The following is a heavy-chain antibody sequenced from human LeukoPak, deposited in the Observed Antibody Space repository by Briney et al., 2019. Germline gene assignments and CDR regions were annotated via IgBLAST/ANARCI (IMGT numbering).Heavy chain of an antibody. CDR1: GFTFSSYS. CDR2: ISSSSSYI. D-gene: IGHD5-18*01. J-gene: IGHJ4*02. CDR3: ARDFGGGYSYGYVFDY. V-gene: IGHV3-21*01. Sequence: PGGSLRLSCAASGFTFSSYSMNWVRQAPGKGLEWVSSISSSSSYIYYADSVKGRFTISRDNAKNSLYLQMNSLRAEDTAVYYCARDFGGGYSYGYVFDYWGQGTLVTVSS.